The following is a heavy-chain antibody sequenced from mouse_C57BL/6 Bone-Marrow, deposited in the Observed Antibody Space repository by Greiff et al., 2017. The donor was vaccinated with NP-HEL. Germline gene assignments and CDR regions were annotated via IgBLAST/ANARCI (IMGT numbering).Heavy chain of an antibody. D-gene: IGHD1-1*01. CDR3: AISDYYGSSYGAY. CDR1: GYTFTSYW. Sequence: QVQLQQPGAELVKPGASVKVSCKASGYTFTSYWMHWVKQRPGQGLEWIGRIHPSDSDTNYNQKFKGKATLTVDKSSSTAYMQLSSLTSEDSAVYYCAISDYYGSSYGAYWGQGTLVTVSA. J-gene: IGHJ3*01. V-gene: IGHV1-74*01. CDR2: IHPSDSDT.